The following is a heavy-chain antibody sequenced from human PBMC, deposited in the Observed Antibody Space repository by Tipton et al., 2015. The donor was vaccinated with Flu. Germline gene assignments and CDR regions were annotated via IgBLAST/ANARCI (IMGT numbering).Heavy chain of an antibody. CDR2: IYYSGST. Sequence: TLSLTCTVSGGSISSYYWSWIRQPPGKGLEWIGYIYYSGSTNYNPSLKSRVTISVDTSKNQFSLKLSSVTAADTAVYYCARDADFYDSSGYWFRMNDAFDICGQGTMVTVSS. J-gene: IGHJ3*02. D-gene: IGHD3-22*01. V-gene: IGHV4-59*01. CDR3: ARDADFYDSSGYWFRMNDAFDI. CDR1: GGSISSYY.